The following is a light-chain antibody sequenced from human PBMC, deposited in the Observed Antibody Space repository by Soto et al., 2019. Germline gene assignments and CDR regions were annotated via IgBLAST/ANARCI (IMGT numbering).Light chain of an antibody. CDR2: DVI. CDR3: NSYTTSATYV. CDR1: SSDVGRYNY. Sequence: LTQPASVSGSPGQSITISCTGTSSDVGRYNYVSWYQQHPGKAPTLIIYDVINRPSGVSHRFSASKSGNTASLTISGLQAEDEADYYCNSYTTSATYVIGTGTKDTVL. J-gene: IGLJ1*01. V-gene: IGLV2-14*03.